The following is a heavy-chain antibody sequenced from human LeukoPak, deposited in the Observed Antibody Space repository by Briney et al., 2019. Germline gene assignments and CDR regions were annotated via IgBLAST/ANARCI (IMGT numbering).Heavy chain of an antibody. Sequence: EASVEVSCKASGYTFTNYYMHWVRQAPGQGLEWMGVIDPSAGSTTYAQKFQGRVTMTRDTATSTVYMELSSLRSEDTAVYYCARAHYASSNIKVPFDVWGKGTTVTVSS. V-gene: IGHV1-46*01. J-gene: IGHJ6*04. D-gene: IGHD3-22*01. CDR2: IDPSAGST. CDR1: GYTFTNYY. CDR3: ARAHYASSNIKVPFDV.